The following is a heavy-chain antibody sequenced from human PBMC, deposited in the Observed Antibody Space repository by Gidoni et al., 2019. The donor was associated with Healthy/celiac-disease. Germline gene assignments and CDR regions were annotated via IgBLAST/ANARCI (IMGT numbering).Heavy chain of an antibody. CDR2: ISSSGSTI. V-gene: IGHV3-48*03. J-gene: IGHJ4*02. CDR3: ARDREGWPGYYYFDY. Sequence: EVQLVESGGGLVQSGGSLRLSCAASGFTFSSYEMNWVRQAPGKGLEWVSYISSSGSTIYYADSVKGRFTISRDNAKNSLYLQMNSLRAEDTAVYYCARDREGWPGYYYFDYWGQGTLVTVSS. D-gene: IGHD3-9*01. CDR1: GFTFSSYE.